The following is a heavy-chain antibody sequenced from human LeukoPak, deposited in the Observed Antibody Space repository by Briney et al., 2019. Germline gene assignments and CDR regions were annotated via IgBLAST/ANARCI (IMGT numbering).Heavy chain of an antibody. CDR1: GHFISSGYY. J-gene: IGHJ4*02. D-gene: IGHD6-13*01. Sequence: PSETLSLTCTVSGHFISSGYYWGWIRQPPGKGLEWIGSMYHSGSTFYNPSLKSRVTVSVDTSKNQVSLQLRSVTAADTAVYYCARSDSSSWLFDYWGQRTLVTVSS. CDR2: MYHSGST. V-gene: IGHV4-38-2*02. CDR3: ARSDSSSWLFDY.